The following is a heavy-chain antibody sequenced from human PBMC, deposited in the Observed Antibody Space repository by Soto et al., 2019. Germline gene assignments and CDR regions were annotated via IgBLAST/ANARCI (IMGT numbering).Heavy chain of an antibody. J-gene: IGHJ5*02. CDR2: ISYDGSNK. CDR1: GFTFSSYA. V-gene: IGHV3-30-3*01. CDR3: ARDHGDENWNGPLGFDP. D-gene: IGHD1-1*01. Sequence: QPGGSLRLSCAASGFTFSSYAMHWVRRAPGKGLEWVAVISYDGSNKYYADSVKGRFTISRDNSKNTLYLQMNSLRAEDTAVYYCARDHGDENWNGPLGFDPWGQGT.